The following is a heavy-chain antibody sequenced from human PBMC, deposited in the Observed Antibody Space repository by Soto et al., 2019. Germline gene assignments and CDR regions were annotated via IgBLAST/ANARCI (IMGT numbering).Heavy chain of an antibody. CDR2: IFPTGNT. CDR1: SGSLRNYY. CDR3: ARGSLTPDY. Sequence: QVQLQESGPGLVKPSETLSLTCTVTSGSLRNYYWSWIRQPAGKGLEWIGRIFPTGNTDYNPSLRTLVTMSVYTLKNQYPLKLTSVPAAAPAAYYRARGSLTPDYLRPATLVTVSS. V-gene: IGHV4-4*07. D-gene: IGHD1-26*01. J-gene: IGHJ4*02.